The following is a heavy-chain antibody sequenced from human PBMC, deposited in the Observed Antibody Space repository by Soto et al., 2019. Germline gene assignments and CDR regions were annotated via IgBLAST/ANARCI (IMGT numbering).Heavy chain of an antibody. V-gene: IGHV4-61*03. CDR1: GVSVTSGSYY. CDR3: ARDVRGRGIRRPFDY. D-gene: IGHD1-20*01. J-gene: IGHJ4*02. CDR2: IHYTGRI. Sequence: QVQLQASGPGLVKPSETLSLTCTVSGVSVTSGSYYWSWIRQPPGGGLEWIGYIHYTGRISYNPSLRSRVSISIATSGKLFFLSLSSVTTEDTAVYYCARDVRGRGIRRPFDYWGQGTLVAVSS.